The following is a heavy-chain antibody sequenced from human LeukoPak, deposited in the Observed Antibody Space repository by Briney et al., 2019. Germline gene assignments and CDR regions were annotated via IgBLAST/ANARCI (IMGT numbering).Heavy chain of an antibody. CDR2: IIPIFGTA. D-gene: IGHD6-6*01. V-gene: IGHV1-69*13. CDR3: ASGYSSSSFDY. J-gene: IGHJ4*02. Sequence: ASVTVSCKASGGTFSTYAINWVRQAPGQGLEWMGGIIPIFGTANYAQKFQGRVTITADESTSTAYMELSSLRSEDTAVYYCASGYSSSSFDYWGQGTLVTVSS. CDR1: GGTFSTYA.